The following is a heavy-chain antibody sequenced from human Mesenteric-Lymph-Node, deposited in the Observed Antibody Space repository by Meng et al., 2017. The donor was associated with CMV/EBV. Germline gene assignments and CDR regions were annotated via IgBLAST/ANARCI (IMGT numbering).Heavy chain of an antibody. D-gene: IGHD3-3*01. CDR3: ARIFHYDFWSGYLDH. V-gene: IGHV1-2*02. CDR2: IKPNTADT. CDR1: GYTFTGYN. Sequence: ASVKVSCKSSGYTFTGYNLHWVRQAPGQGLEWMGWIKPNTADTYHPPKFQGRVSMTRDTSTNTAYMELRSLRSDDTAVYYCARIFHYDFWSGYLDHWGQGTLVTVSS. J-gene: IGHJ4*02.